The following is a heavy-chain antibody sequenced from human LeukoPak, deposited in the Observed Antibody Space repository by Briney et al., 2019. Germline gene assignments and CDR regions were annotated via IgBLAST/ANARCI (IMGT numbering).Heavy chain of an antibody. CDR1: CGSINKFF. CDR2: ISYSGST. D-gene: IGHD4-17*01. Sequence: SGAPFPPRTVSCGSINKFFWGWGRAPPREGVERGWCISYSGSTNYNPSLKSRVTISVDTSKNQFSLKLSSVTAADTAVYYCAGLVLGDPPQNYYGMDVWGKGTTVTVSS. V-gene: IGHV4-59*01. J-gene: IGHJ6*04. CDR3: AGLVLGDPPQNYYGMDV.